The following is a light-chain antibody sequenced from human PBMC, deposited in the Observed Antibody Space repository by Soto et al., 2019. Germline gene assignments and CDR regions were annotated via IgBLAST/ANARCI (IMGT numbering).Light chain of an antibody. CDR2: GAS. J-gene: IGKJ1*01. CDR3: GQYDSTPPT. Sequence: EIVLTQSPGTLSLSPGDRATLSCRASQSVNSNYLAWYQRKPGQAPRLLIYGASNRATDIPYRFSASGSGTDFTVTITILEAEDFAVYYWGQYDSTPPTFGQGTKVEVK. V-gene: IGKV3-20*01. CDR1: QSVNSNY.